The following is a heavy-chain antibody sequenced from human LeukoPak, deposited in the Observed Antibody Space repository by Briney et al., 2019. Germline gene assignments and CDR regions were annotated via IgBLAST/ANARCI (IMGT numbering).Heavy chain of an antibody. CDR3: ARIEYSSSCDF. D-gene: IGHD6-6*01. Sequence: KTSETLSLTCAVYGGSFSGYYWSWIRQPPGKGLEWIGEINHSGSTNYNPSLKSRVTISVDTSKNHFSLKLSSVTAADTAVYFCARIEYSSSCDFWGQGTLVTVSS. CDR1: GGSFSGYY. V-gene: IGHV4-34*01. CDR2: INHSGST. J-gene: IGHJ4*02.